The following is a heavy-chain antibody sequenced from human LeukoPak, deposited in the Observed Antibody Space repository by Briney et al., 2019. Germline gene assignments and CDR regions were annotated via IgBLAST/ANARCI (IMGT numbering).Heavy chain of an antibody. Sequence: TSETLSLTCAVYGGSFSGYYWSWIRQPPGKGLEWSGEINHSGSTNYNPSLKSRVTISVDTSKNQFSLKLSSVTAADTAVYYCARGLRVRFLEWLSPYYFDYWGQGTLVTVSS. D-gene: IGHD3-3*01. CDR3: ARGLRVRFLEWLSPYYFDY. CDR2: INHSGST. J-gene: IGHJ4*02. CDR1: GGSFSGYY. V-gene: IGHV4-34*01.